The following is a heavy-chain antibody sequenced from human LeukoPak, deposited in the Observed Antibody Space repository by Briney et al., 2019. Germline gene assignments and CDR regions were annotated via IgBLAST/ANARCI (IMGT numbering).Heavy chain of an antibody. CDR1: GGSISSYY. D-gene: IGHD6-6*01. CDR3: AGGGDMSARTDY. CDR2: IYYSGST. J-gene: IGHJ4*02. Sequence: SETLSLTCTVSGGSISSYYWSWIRQPPGKGLEWIGYIYYSGSTNYNPSLKSRVTISVDTSKNQFSLRLNSVTAADTAVYYCAGGGDMSARTDYWGQGTLVTVSS. V-gene: IGHV4-59*08.